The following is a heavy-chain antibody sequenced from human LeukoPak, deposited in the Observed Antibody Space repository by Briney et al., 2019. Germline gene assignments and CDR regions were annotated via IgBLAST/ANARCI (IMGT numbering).Heavy chain of an antibody. J-gene: IGHJ4*02. CDR2: IWYDGSNK. D-gene: IGHD2-2*01. V-gene: IGHV3-33*01. CDR1: GFTFSSYG. Sequence: GGSLRLSCAASGFTFSSYGMHWVRQAPGKGLEWVAVIWYDGSNKYYADSVKGRFTISRDSSKNTLYLQMNSLRAEDTGVYYCARDRQLHYFDYWGQGTLVTVSS. CDR3: ARDRQLHYFDY.